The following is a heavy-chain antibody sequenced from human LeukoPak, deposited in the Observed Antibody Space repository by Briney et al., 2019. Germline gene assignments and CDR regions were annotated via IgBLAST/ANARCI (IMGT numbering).Heavy chain of an antibody. J-gene: IGHJ4*02. D-gene: IGHD2-15*01. CDR3: AISVVRPALFDF. CDR1: GFTFRIYW. Sequence: GGSLRLSCTASGFTFRIYWMSWVRQAPGRGLEWVAMLNEDGSDKYYVDAVKGRFTISRDNAKNSLYLQMNSLRAEDTAVYYCAISVVRPALFDFWGQGTLVTVSS. V-gene: IGHV3-7*01. CDR2: LNEDGSDK.